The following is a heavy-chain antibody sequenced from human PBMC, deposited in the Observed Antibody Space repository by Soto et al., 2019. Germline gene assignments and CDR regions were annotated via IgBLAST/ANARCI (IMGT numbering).Heavy chain of an antibody. D-gene: IGHD5-18*01. Sequence: SLRLSCAASGFTFSRYWMNWVRQAPGKGLEWVANIKQDGTEKNYVDSVKGRLTISRDNARKSLYLQMDSLRAEDTAVYFCARGDTPMITGIDSFDIWGQGTMVTVSS. J-gene: IGHJ3*02. CDR1: GFTFSRYW. CDR3: ARGDTPMITGIDSFDI. V-gene: IGHV3-7*01. CDR2: IKQDGTEK.